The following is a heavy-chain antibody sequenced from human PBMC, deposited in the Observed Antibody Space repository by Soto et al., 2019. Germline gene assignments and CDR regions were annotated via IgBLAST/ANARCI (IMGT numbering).Heavy chain of an antibody. J-gene: IGHJ4*02. CDR1: GFTVSGIY. D-gene: IGHD6-13*01. Sequence: EVQLVESGGGLVQPGGSLRLSCAASGFTVSGIYMSWVRQAPGKGLEWVSLIYSDDSTYYADSVKGRFTISRDNSKNTLFLQMNSLRAEDTAVYYCARVETLTAGVPYWGQGTLVTVSS. CDR2: IYSDDST. CDR3: ARVETLTAGVPY. V-gene: IGHV3-66*01.